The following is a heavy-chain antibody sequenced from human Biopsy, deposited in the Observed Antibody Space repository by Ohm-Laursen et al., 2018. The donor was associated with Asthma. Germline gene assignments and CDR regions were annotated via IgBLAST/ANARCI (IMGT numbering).Heavy chain of an antibody. CDR3: AREGLGVAHFEY. J-gene: IGHJ4*02. CDR1: GFTFSSYA. Sequence: SLRLSCTASGFTFSSYAMHWVRQAPGKGLEWVAVISYDGSNKYYADSVKGRFTISRDNSKNTLYLQMNSLRAEDTAVYYCAREGLGVAHFEYWGPGTPVNLPS. V-gene: IGHV3-30-3*01. CDR2: ISYDGSNK. D-gene: IGHD6-19*01.